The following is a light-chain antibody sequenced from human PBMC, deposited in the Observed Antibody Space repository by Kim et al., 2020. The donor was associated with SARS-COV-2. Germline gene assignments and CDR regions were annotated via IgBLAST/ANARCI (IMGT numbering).Light chain of an antibody. V-gene: IGLV10-54*01. Sequence: QAGLTQPPSVSKDLRQTATLTCTGNSNNVGNQGAAWLQQHQGHPPKLLSYTNNNRPSGISEKFSPSRSGNTASLTITGLQPEDEADYYCLAWDNSLSGWVFGGGTQLNVL. CDR2: TNN. J-gene: IGLJ3*02. CDR1: SNNVGNQG. CDR3: LAWDNSLSGWV.